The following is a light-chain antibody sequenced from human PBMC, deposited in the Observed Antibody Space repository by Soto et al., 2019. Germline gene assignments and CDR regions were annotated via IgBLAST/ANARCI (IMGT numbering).Light chain of an antibody. V-gene: IGLV3-21*02. J-gene: IGLJ3*02. Sequence: SYELTQAPSVSVAPGQTARIPCGGNNIGSKSVHWYQQKPGQAPVLVVYDDTDLPSGIPDRFSGSNSGSSATLTISRVEAGDEADYYCQVWDSSSGHEGVFGGGTKLTVL. CDR3: QVWDSSSGHEGV. CDR1: NIGSKS. CDR2: DDT.